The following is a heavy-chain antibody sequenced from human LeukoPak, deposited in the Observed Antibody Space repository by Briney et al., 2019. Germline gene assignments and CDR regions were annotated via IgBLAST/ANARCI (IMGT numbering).Heavy chain of an antibody. CDR2: IGGRGDGI. CDR3: AREIPGRIAADC. Sequence: GGSLRLSCAASGFIFSDYSINWFRQAPGKGLEWVSYIGGRGDGISYADSVRGRFIVSRDNAKNSLFLQMNRLRGEDTAIYFCAREIPGRIAADCWGQGTLVTVSS. V-gene: IGHV3-48*01. D-gene: IGHD2-15*01. J-gene: IGHJ4*02. CDR1: GFIFSDYS.